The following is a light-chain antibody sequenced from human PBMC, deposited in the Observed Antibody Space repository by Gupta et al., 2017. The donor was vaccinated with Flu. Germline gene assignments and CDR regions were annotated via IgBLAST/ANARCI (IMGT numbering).Light chain of an antibody. V-gene: IGKV3-15*01. CDR1: RSVSGN. CDR3: LQYNNWPPRAPRT. J-gene: IGKJ1*01. Sequence: SVSPGERATLSCRASRSVSGNLAWYQQKPGQAPRLLIYGVSTRATDIPARFSGSGSGTEFTLTISSLRSEDFAVYYCLQYNNWPPRAPRTFGQGTTVDIK. CDR2: GVS.